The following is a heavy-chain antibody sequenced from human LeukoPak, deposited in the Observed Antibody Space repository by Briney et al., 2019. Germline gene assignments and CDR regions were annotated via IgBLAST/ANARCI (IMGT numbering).Heavy chain of an antibody. Sequence: GRSLRLSCAASGFTFSRSAMSWVRQTPGKGLEWVSGISGSGDTTYYADSVKGRFTISRGNSKNTLSLQMNSLSADDTAVYLCAKVGNLNYVFVYWGQGTLVTVSS. CDR1: GFTFSRSA. CDR2: ISGSGDTT. J-gene: IGHJ4*02. V-gene: IGHV3-23*01. CDR3: AKVGNLNYVFVY. D-gene: IGHD1-7*01.